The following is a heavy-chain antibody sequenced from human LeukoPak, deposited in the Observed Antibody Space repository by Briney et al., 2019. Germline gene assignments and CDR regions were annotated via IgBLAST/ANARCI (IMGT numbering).Heavy chain of an antibody. J-gene: IGHJ4*02. CDR2: IYYTGST. V-gene: IGHV4-39*01. CDR1: GGSISTSSYY. Sequence: PSEILSLICTVSGGSISTSSYYWSWIRQPPEKRLEWIGTIYYTGSTYYNPSLKSRVTISVDASKNQFSLKLSSVTAADTAVYYCARRPGSGSRHFDYWGQGTLVTVSS. CDR3: ARRPGSGSRHFDY. D-gene: IGHD3-10*01.